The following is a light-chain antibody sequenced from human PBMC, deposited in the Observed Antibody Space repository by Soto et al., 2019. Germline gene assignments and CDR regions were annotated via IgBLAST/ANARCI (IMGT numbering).Light chain of an antibody. J-gene: IGKJ4*01. Sequence: EIVLTQSPATLSLSPGERATLSCRASQSVDSYLAWYQQWPGQAPRLLIYDASNRATGIAARFSGSGSGTDFTLTISSLEPEDFAVYYCQQRSNWPLTFGGGTKVDIK. V-gene: IGKV3-11*01. CDR3: QQRSNWPLT. CDR1: QSVDSY. CDR2: DAS.